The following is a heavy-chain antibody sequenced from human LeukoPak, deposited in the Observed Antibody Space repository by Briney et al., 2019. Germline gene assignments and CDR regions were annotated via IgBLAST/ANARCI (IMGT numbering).Heavy chain of an antibody. Sequence: PGGSLRLSCAASGFTFRGSAMHLVRQASGKGLEWVGRIRSKANSYATAYAASVKGRFTIYRDDSKNTAYLQMNSLKTEDTAVYYCTRRIVGATPTTGAFDIWGQGTMVTVSS. D-gene: IGHD1-26*01. CDR3: TRRIVGATPTTGAFDI. CDR2: IRSKANSYAT. CDR1: GFTFRGSA. V-gene: IGHV3-73*01. J-gene: IGHJ3*02.